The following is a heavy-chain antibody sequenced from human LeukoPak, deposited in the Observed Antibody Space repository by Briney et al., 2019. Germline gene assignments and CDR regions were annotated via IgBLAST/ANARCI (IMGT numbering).Heavy chain of an antibody. Sequence: SETLSLTSTVSGYSISSGYYWGWIRQPPGKGLEWIGSIYHSGSTYYNPSLKSRVTLSVDTSKNQFSLKLSSVTAADTAVYYCARVPVLYYYYYMDVWGKGTTVTVSS. CDR2: IYHSGST. CDR1: GYSISSGYY. V-gene: IGHV4-38-2*02. J-gene: IGHJ6*03. CDR3: ARVPVLYYYYYMDV.